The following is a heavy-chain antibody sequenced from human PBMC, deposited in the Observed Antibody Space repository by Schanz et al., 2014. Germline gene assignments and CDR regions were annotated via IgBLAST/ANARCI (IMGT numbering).Heavy chain of an antibody. V-gene: IGHV3-66*01. CDR2: IYSGGDT. D-gene: IGHD5-12*01. CDR3: ARDGGRDGYNLAFDV. Sequence: EVQLVESGGGLVQPGGSLRLSCAASGFTFSRNAMNWVRQAPGKGLEWVSLIYSGGDTNYAGSVKGRFTISRDGSKNTLYLQMNSLRAEDTAVYFCARDGGRDGYNLAFDVWGQGTLVTVSS. J-gene: IGHJ3*01. CDR1: GFTFSRNA.